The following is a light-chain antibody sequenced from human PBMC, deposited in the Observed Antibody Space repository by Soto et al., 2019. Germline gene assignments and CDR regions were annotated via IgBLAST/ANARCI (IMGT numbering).Light chain of an antibody. Sequence: QSALTQPRSVSGSPGQSVTISCTGTSSDVGGYDFVSWYQQHPGKAPKLMISDVSKRPSGVPDRFSGSKSGNTASLTISGLQAEDEADYYCCSYAGDLAXFGGGTQLTVL. V-gene: IGLV2-11*01. CDR3: CSYAGDLAX. CDR2: DVS. J-gene: IGLJ2*01. CDR1: SSDVGGYDF.